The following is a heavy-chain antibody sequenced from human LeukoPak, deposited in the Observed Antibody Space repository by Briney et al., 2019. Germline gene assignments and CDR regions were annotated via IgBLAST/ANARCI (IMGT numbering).Heavy chain of an antibody. V-gene: IGHV3-48*01. D-gene: IGHD3-3*01. CDR3: ARKGYDFWSA. CDR2: ISSSSSSTI. Sequence: GGSLRLSCAASGFTFSSYSMNWVRQAPGKGLEWVSYISSSSSSTIYYADSVKGRFTISRDNAKNSLYLQMNSLRAEDTAVYYCARKGYDFWSAWGQGTLVTVSS. CDR1: GFTFSSYS. J-gene: IGHJ4*02.